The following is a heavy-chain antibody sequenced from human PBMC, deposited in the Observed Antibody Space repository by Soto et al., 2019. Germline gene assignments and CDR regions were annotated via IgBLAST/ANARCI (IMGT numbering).Heavy chain of an antibody. D-gene: IGHD1-1*01. J-gene: IGHJ4*02. Sequence: VRSLRLSCAASGFTFSSYAMSWVRQAPGKGLEWVSAISGSGGSTYYADSVKGRFTISRDNSKNTLYLQMNCLRAEDTAVYYCAKSKTLDEYYFDYWGQGTLATVSS. CDR2: ISGSGGST. V-gene: IGHV3-23*01. CDR1: GFTFSSYA. CDR3: AKSKTLDEYYFDY.